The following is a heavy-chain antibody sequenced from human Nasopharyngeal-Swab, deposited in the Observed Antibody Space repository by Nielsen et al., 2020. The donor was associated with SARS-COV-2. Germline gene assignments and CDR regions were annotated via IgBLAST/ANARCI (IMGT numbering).Heavy chain of an antibody. CDR1: GFTVSSNY. V-gene: IGHV3-53*01. J-gene: IGHJ6*02. CDR2: IYSGGST. CDR3: ARIAAGGFDWYSRYYGMDV. D-gene: IGHD3-9*01. Sequence: GESLKISCEASGFTVSSNYMSWVRQAPGKGLEWVSVIYSGGSTYYADSVKGRFTISRDNSKNTLYLQMNSLRAEDTAVYYCARIAAGGFDWYSRYYGMDVWGQGTTVTVSS.